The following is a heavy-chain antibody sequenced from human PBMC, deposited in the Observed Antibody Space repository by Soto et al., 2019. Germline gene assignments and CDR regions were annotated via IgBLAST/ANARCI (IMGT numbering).Heavy chain of an antibody. V-gene: IGHV2-5*02. D-gene: IGHD3-10*01. Sequence: QITLKESGPPLVKPTQTLTLTCTLSGLSLSRSGVGMGWIRQPPGKALEWVALIFWDDDKLYNQSLKSRLTITKETAKNQVVLTMTNMDPVYTGTYDGVHNEDSMVRGAYFDYWGQGTLVTVSS. J-gene: IGHJ4*02. CDR2: IFWDDDK. CDR1: GLSLSRSGVG. CDR3: VHNEDSMVRGAYFDY.